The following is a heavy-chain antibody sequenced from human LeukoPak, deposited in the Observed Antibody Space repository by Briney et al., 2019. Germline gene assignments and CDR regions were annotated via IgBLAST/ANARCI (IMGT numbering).Heavy chain of an antibody. CDR1: GFTFSAYA. V-gene: IGHV3-30-3*01. CDR3: ARDLGGPWNY. Sequence: GGSLRLSCAASGFTFSAYAMHWVRQAPGKGLEWVAVISNDGSNKYYADSAKGRFTISRDNAKNSLYLQMNSLRAEETAVYYCARDLGGPWNYWGQGTLVTVSS. CDR2: ISNDGSNK. D-gene: IGHD3-3*01. J-gene: IGHJ4*02.